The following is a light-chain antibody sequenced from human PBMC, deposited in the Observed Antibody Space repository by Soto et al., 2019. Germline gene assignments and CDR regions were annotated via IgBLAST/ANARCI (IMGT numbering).Light chain of an antibody. CDR2: GAS. V-gene: IGKV3-15*01. J-gene: IGKJ1*01. CDR3: HQYSNSLGP. Sequence: EIVMTQSPATLSVSPGERATLSCRASQSVSSNLAWYQQKPGQAPRLLIYGASTRATGIPARFGGSGSGTDFTLTIGRLEPEDFAVYYCHQYSNSLGPFGQGTKVEVK. CDR1: QSVSSN.